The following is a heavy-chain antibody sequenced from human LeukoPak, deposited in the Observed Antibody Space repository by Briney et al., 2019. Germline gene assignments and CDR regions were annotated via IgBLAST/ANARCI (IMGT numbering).Heavy chain of an antibody. V-gene: IGHV4-38-2*01. D-gene: IGHD2-2*03. CDR1: GFTFDDYA. Sequence: LRLSCAASGFTFDDYAMHWVRQAPGKGLEWIGSIYYSGSTYYSPSLKSRVTISVDTSKNQFSLKLSSVTAADTAVYYCARLLRVGYCSTTTCNWFDPWGQGTLVTVSS. CDR3: ARLLRVGYCSTTTCNWFDP. J-gene: IGHJ5*02. CDR2: IYYSGST.